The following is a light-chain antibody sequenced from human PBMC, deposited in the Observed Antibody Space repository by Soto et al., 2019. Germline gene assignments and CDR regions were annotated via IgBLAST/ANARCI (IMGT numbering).Light chain of an antibody. Sequence: QSALTQPRSVSGSPGQSVTISCTGTSSDVGGYNFVSWYQQHPGKAPKFMIYDVSKRPSGVPDRFSGSRSGNTASLTISGFQAEDEADYYCCSYAGSSLVLGGGTKLTV. J-gene: IGLJ2*01. CDR2: DVS. CDR3: CSYAGSSLV. V-gene: IGLV2-11*01. CDR1: SSDVGGYNF.